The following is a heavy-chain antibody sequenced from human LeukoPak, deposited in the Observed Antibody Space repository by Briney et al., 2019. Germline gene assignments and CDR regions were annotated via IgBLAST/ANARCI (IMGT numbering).Heavy chain of an antibody. CDR3: ITPGDGYKSLHFDY. CDR1: GFTFSSYN. V-gene: IGHV3-21*03. Sequence: GGSLRLSCAASGFTFSSYNMNWVRQAPGKGLEWVSSVSSSSSYIYYADSVKGRFTISRDNAKNSLYLQMNSLKTEDTAVYYCITPGDGYKSLHFDYWGQGTLVTVSS. CDR2: VSSSSSYI. D-gene: IGHD5-24*01. J-gene: IGHJ4*02.